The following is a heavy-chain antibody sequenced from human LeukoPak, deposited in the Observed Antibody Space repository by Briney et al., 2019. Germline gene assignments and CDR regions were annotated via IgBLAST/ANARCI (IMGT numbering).Heavy chain of an antibody. CDR2: ISPSGTI. CDR3: ATDRSGYDPTSGMRYFFYMDV. CDR1: GVIFTNYD. Sequence: PGESLTLSCAASGVIFTNYDMNWVRQAPGKGLAWISSISPSGTIYYADSVKGRVTTSRDKVKNSLYLQMNSLTAEDTAVYYCATDRSGYDPTSGMRYFFYMDVWGKGTTLTVSS. V-gene: IGHV3-69-1*01. J-gene: IGHJ6*03. D-gene: IGHD5-12*01.